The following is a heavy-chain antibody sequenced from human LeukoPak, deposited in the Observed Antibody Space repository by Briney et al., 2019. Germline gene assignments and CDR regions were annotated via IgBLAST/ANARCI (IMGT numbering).Heavy chain of an antibody. Sequence: GGSLRLSCAASGFTFSSYGMHWVRQAPGKGLEWVAVISYDGSNKYYADSVKGRFTISRDNSKNTLYLQMNSLRAEDTAVYYCAKDSSIAVAGEGYYYYMDVWGKGTTVTVSS. CDR2: ISYDGSNK. CDR1: GFTFSSYG. J-gene: IGHJ6*03. D-gene: IGHD6-19*01. CDR3: AKDSSIAVAGEGYYYYMDV. V-gene: IGHV3-30*18.